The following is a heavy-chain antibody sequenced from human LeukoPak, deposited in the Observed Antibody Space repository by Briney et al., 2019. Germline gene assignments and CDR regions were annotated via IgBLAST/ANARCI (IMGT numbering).Heavy chain of an antibody. V-gene: IGHV4-38-2*02. CDR2: IYHSGST. Sequence: SETLSLTCTVSGYSISSGYYWGWIRQPPGKGLEWIGNIYHSGSTYYNPSLKSRVSISLDTSKNQFSLKLSSVTAADTAVYYCGGIYDSSGYYSSNFDYWGQGTLVTVSS. CDR1: GYSISSGYY. D-gene: IGHD3-22*01. J-gene: IGHJ4*02. CDR3: GGIYDSSGYYSSNFDY.